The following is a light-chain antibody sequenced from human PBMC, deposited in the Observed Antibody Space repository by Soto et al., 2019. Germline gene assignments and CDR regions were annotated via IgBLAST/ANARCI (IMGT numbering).Light chain of an antibody. CDR3: QQYQNLWT. V-gene: IGKV1-5*02. CDR1: QYISTQ. Sequence: TKMYQSPSTLSASVGDRVTIICRASQYISTQLAWYQQKPGKAPNLLIYDASILASGVPSRFSGGGFGTEFTLTISGLQSEDFALYYCQQYQNLWTFGQGTKVDIK. CDR2: DAS. J-gene: IGKJ1*01.